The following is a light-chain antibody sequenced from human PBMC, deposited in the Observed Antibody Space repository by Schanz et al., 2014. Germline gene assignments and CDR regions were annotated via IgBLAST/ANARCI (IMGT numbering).Light chain of an antibody. CDR1: QSVSSSF. CDR2: GAS. V-gene: IGKV3-20*01. CDR3: QHYGSPPLT. J-gene: IGKJ3*01. Sequence: EIVLTQSPGTLSLSPGERAPLSCRASQSVSSSFLAWYQQKPGQAPRLLIYGASSRATGVPDRFSGSRSGTDFTLTISRLEPEDSAVYYCQHYGSPPLTFGPGTTVDFK.